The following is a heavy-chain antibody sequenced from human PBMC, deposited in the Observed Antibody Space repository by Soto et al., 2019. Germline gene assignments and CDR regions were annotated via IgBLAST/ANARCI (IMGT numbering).Heavy chain of an antibody. D-gene: IGHD5-12*01. CDR1: GGTFSSYA. J-gene: IGHJ6*02. Sequence: QVQLVQSGAEVKKPGSSVKVSCKASGGTFSSYAISWVRQAPGQGLEWMGGIIPIFGTANYAQKVQGRVTIPADESTSTADMELSSLRSEDTAVYYCARDGDIVDTLVYGMDVWGQGTTVTVSS. CDR2: IIPIFGTA. CDR3: ARDGDIVDTLVYGMDV. V-gene: IGHV1-69*12.